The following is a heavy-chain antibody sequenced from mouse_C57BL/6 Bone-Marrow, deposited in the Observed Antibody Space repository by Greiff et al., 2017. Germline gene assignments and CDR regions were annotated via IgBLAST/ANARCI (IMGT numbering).Heavy chain of an antibody. J-gene: IGHJ3*01. CDR1: GYAFSSSW. D-gene: IGHD4-1*01. Sequence: VLLQESGPELVKPGASVKISCKASGYAFSSSWMTWVKQRPGKGLEWIGRIYPGDGDTNYNGKFKGTATLTADKYSSTAYMQLSSLTSEDSAVYFCAKLGRWFAYWGQGTLVTVSA. V-gene: IGHV1-82*01. CDR3: AKLGRWFAY. CDR2: IYPGDGDT.